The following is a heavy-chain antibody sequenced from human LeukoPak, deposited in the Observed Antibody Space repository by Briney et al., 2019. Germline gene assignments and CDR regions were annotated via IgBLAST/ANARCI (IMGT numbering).Heavy chain of an antibody. V-gene: IGHV3-74*01. CDR1: GLTFSSYW. CDR2: INSDGSST. D-gene: IGHD2/OR15-2a*01. CDR3: ARDRPLLAFDM. Sequence: GGSLRLSCAASGLTFSSYWMHWVRQVPGKGLVWVSRINSDGSSTSYADSVKGRFTISRDNAKNTLYLQMNSLRAEDTAVYYCARDRPLLAFDMWGQGTMVTVSS. J-gene: IGHJ3*02.